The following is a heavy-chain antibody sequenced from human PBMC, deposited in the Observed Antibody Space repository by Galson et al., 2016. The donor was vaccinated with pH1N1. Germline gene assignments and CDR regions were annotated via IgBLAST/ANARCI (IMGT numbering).Heavy chain of an antibody. CDR1: GFTFSSFT. CDR3: AKERPTTNIYDAFDI. CDR2: ITSTGRYI. V-gene: IGHV3-21*01. D-gene: IGHD2-8*01. J-gene: IGHJ3*02. Sequence: SLRLSCAASGFTFSSFTMNWLRQFPGKGLEWVSSITSTGRYIYYADSLKGRFTISRDNAKDSLYLQMNSLRAEDTAVYFCAKERPTTNIYDAFDIWGQGTVVTVSS.